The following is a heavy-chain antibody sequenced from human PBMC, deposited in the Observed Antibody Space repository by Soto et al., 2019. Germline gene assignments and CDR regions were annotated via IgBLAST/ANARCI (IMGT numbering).Heavy chain of an antibody. CDR2: IIPIFGTA. Sequence: SLKVSCKASGGTFSSYAISWVRQAPGQGLEWMGGIIPIFGTANYAQKFQGRVTITADESTSTAYMELSSLRSEGTAVYYCARSILGYCSSTSCYRPLYYYYGMDVWGQGTTVTVSS. CDR1: GGTFSSYA. J-gene: IGHJ6*02. CDR3: ARSILGYCSSTSCYRPLYYYYGMDV. V-gene: IGHV1-69*13. D-gene: IGHD2-2*02.